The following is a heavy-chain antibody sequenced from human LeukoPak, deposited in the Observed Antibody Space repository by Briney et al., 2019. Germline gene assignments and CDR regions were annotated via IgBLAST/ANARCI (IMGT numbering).Heavy chain of an antibody. CDR2: IYNSRRT. CDR3: TRDRPAEKISVWFGGPPAGLDPFDI. Sequence: SETLSLTCTVSGASMSSSNSYYWGWIRQPPGKGLEWIGGIYNSRRTNDNPSLKSRVTISKDTSKNQVSLNLRSVTTADTAVYYCTRDRPAEKISVWFGGPPAGLDPFDIWGQGKMVIVSS. CDR1: GASMSSSNSYY. J-gene: IGHJ3*02. D-gene: IGHD3-10*01. V-gene: IGHV4-61*01.